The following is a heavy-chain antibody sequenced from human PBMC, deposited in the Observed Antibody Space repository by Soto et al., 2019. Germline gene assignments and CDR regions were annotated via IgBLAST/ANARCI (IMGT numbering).Heavy chain of an antibody. CDR2: ISGSGGST. J-gene: IGHJ6*02. CDR3: AKGGCSGGSCYPYYYCGMDV. D-gene: IGHD2-15*01. V-gene: IGHV3-23*01. CDR1: GFTFSSYA. Sequence: GGSLRLSCAASGFTFSSYAMSWVRQAPGKGLEWVSAISGSGGSTYYADSVKGRFTISRDNSKNTLYLQMNSLRAEDTAVYYCAKGGCSGGSCYPYYYCGMDVWGQGTTVTVSS.